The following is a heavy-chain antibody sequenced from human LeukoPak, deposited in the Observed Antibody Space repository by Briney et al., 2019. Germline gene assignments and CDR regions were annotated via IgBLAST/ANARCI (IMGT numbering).Heavy chain of an antibody. D-gene: IGHD3-10*01. V-gene: IGHV1-69*01. CDR2: IIPFFGTV. Sequence: SVKVSCKASGGTLSRYPISWVRQAPGQGLEWMGGIIPFFGTVDYAQKFQARVTITADESTSTAYMELSSLRSEDTAVYYCAKGLEITMIRGVRGYYDYAMDVWGKGTTVTVSS. CDR1: GGTLSRYP. J-gene: IGHJ6*04. CDR3: AKGLEITMIRGVRGYYDYAMDV.